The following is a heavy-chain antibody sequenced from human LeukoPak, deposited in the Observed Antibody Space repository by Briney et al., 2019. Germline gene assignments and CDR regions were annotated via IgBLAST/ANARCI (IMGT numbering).Heavy chain of an antibody. CDR2: ISSNGGST. D-gene: IGHD1-26*01. CDR3: AREGDTDSGSYWYFDL. CDR1: GFTFSSYA. Sequence: QSGGSLRLSCAASGFTFSSYAMHRVRQAPGKGLEYVSAISSNGGSTYYANSVKGRFTISRDNSKNTLYLQMGSLRAEDMAVYYCAREGDTDSGSYWYFDLWGRGTLVTVSS. V-gene: IGHV3-64*01. J-gene: IGHJ2*01.